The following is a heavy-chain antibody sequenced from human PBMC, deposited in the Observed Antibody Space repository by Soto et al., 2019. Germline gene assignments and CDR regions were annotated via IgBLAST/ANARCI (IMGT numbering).Heavy chain of an antibody. D-gene: IGHD2-15*01. CDR3: AIGFYSRSDY. CDR2: INAGNGST. V-gene: IGHV1-3*01. CDR1: GYTFTSYA. Sequence: QVQLVQSGAEVKKPGASVKVSCKASGYTFTSYAFHWVRQAPGQRLEWMGWINAGNGSTKYSQKFQGRVTITRDTSASTAYMELSSLRSEDTAVYYCAIGFYSRSDYWGQGTLVTVSS. J-gene: IGHJ4*02.